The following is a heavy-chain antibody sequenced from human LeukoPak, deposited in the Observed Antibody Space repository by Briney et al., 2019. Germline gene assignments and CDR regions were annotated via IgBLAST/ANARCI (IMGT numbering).Heavy chain of an antibody. CDR2: IYYSGST. CDR3: ARAIAARPPHWFDP. CDR1: DGSISSYY. V-gene: IGHV4-59*01. D-gene: IGHD6-6*01. Sequence: SETLSLTCTVSDGSISSYYWSWIRQPPGKGLEWIGYIYYSGSTNYNPSLKSRVTISVDTSKNQFSLKLSSVTAADTAVYYCARAIAARPPHWFDPWGQGTLVTVSS. J-gene: IGHJ5*02.